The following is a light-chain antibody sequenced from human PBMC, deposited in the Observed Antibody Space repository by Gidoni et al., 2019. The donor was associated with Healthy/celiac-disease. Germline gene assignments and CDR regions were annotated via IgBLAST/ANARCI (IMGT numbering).Light chain of an antibody. CDR2: GAS. V-gene: IGKV3-15*01. CDR3: QQYNN. CDR1: QSVSSN. J-gene: IGKJ1*01. Sequence: EIVITQSPATLSVSPGERATLSCRASQSVSSNLAWYQQKPGQAPRLLIYGASTRATGIPARFSGSGSGTEFTLTISSLQSEDFAVYYCQQYNNFGQGTKVEIK.